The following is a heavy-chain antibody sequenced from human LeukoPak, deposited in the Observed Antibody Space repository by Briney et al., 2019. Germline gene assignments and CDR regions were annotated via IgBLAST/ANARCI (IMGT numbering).Heavy chain of an antibody. J-gene: IGHJ6*02. CDR1: GFTFSSYG. Sequence: PGGSLRLSCAASGFTFSSYGMHWVRHAPGKGLEWVAVIWYDGSNKYYADSVKGRFTISRDNSKNTLYLQMSSLRAEDTAVYYCARDDIVVVVAASAYYYYGMDVWGQGTTVTVSS. CDR2: IWYDGSNK. D-gene: IGHD2-15*01. V-gene: IGHV3-33*01. CDR3: ARDDIVVVVAASAYYYYGMDV.